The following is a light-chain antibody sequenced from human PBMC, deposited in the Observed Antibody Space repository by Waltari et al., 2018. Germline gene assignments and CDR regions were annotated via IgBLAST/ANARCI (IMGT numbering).Light chain of an antibody. CDR1: QSVGRY. J-gene: IGKJ1*01. V-gene: IGKV3-20*01. CDR3: QMYVRLPVT. Sequence: EIVLTQSPGTLSLSPGERATLSCRASQSVGRYLAWYKQQHGQAPRLLIYDASTRATGIPDRVSGGGCGTDFSLTISRLEPEDFAVYYCQMYVRLPVTFGQGTKVEI. CDR2: DAS.